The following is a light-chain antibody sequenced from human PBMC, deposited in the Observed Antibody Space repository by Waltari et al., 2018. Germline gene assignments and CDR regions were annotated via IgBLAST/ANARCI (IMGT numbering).Light chain of an antibody. V-gene: IGLV3-19*01. Sequence: SSALTQDPSVSVALGQTVRITCQGDSLRRYCASWYQQRPGQAPILGLYGQNIRPSGIPDRCSGSTAGNTASWTITGTQAEDEADYYCHSRDTTSTRLFGGGTRLTV. CDR3: HSRDTTSTRL. CDR2: GQN. J-gene: IGLJ2*01. CDR1: SLRRYC.